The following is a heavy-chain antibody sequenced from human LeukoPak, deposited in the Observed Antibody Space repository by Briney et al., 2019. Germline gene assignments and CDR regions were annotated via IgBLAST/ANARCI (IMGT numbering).Heavy chain of an antibody. CDR3: ARTDCVGSYYDPTY. CDR1: GYTFTALN. D-gene: IGHD3-16*01. Sequence: ASVKVTRKASGYTFTALNITWVRQAPGQGLEWLGWISPYNGNTEYAENIEDRVIMTTDTSTSTAYMELKSLRSDDSAVYYCARTDCVGSYYDPTYWGQGSLVTVSS. J-gene: IGHJ4*02. CDR2: ISPYNGNT. V-gene: IGHV1-18*01.